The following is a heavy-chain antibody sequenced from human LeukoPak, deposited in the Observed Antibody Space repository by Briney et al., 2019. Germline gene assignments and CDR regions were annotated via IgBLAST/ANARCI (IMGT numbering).Heavy chain of an antibody. D-gene: IGHD3-16*02. CDR2: IYYSGST. Sequence: SETLSLTCTVSGGSTSSYYWSWIRQPPGKGLEWIGYIYYSGSTNYNPSLKSRVTISVDTSKNQFSLKLSSVTAADTAVYYCARGPEYYDYVWGSYRLDYWGQGTLVTVSS. V-gene: IGHV4-59*01. CDR1: GGSTSSYY. CDR3: ARGPEYYDYVWGSYRLDY. J-gene: IGHJ4*02.